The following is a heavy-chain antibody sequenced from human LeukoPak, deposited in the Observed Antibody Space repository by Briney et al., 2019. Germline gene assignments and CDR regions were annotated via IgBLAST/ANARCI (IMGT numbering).Heavy chain of an antibody. Sequence: GGSLRLSCAASGFTFSSYGMHWVRQAPGKGLEWVSVIWYDGSNEYYADSVKGRFTISRDNSKNTLYLQMNSLRAEDTAVYYCARTDWFSFDYWGQGTLVTVSS. CDR2: IWYDGSNE. CDR1: GFTFSSYG. D-gene: IGHD3-9*01. V-gene: IGHV3-33*01. CDR3: ARTDWFSFDY. J-gene: IGHJ4*02.